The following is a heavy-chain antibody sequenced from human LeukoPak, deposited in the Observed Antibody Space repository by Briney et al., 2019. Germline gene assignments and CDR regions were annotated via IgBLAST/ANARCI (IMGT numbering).Heavy chain of an antibody. V-gene: IGHV3-53*01. CDR1: GFGVSGHY. CDR3: ARDRPYYDKGDMNV. J-gene: IGHJ6*02. D-gene: IGHD3-22*01. CDR2: LYTDGTT. Sequence: GESLRLSCAASGFGVSGHYMSWVRQAPGKGLEWVSILYTDGTTYYADSVRGRFAISRDSSTNTLYLQMSSLRADDTAVYFCARDRPYYDKGDMNVWGQGTMVTVSS.